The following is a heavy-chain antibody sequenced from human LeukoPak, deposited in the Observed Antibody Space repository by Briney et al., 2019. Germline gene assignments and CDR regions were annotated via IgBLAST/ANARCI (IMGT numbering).Heavy chain of an antibody. CDR2: ISSSSSTI. D-gene: IGHD1-26*01. Sequence: GGSLRLSCAASGFTFSSYSMNWVRQAPGKGLEWVSYISSSSSTIYYADSVKGRFTISRDNAKNSLYLQMNSLRAEDTAVYYCAREEPQYYYMDVWGKGTTVTVSS. CDR3: AREEPQYYYMDV. V-gene: IGHV3-48*04. J-gene: IGHJ6*03. CDR1: GFTFSSYS.